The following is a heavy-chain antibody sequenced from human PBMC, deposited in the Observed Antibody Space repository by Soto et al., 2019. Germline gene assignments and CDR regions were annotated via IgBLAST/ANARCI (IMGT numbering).Heavy chain of an antibody. CDR3: ARGRQSYDFWSGYYDYYYYGMDV. V-gene: IGHV1-69*01. D-gene: IGHD3-3*01. CDR2: IFPIFGTA. CDR1: GGTFSSYA. Sequence: QVQLVQSGAEVKKPGSSVKVSCKPPGGTFSSYAIGWVRQAPGQGLGWMGGIFPIFGTANYAQKFQGRVTITADESTSTAYMELSSLRSEDTAVYYCARGRQSYDFWSGYYDYYYYGMDVWGQGTTVTVSS. J-gene: IGHJ6*02.